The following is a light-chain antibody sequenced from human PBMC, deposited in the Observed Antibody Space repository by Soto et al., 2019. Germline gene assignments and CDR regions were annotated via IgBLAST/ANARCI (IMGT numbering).Light chain of an antibody. CDR1: QSISSW. CDR2: KAS. V-gene: IGKV1-5*03. J-gene: IGKJ2*01. CDR3: QQYNSYSPYT. Sequence: DIQMTQSASTLSASVGDRVTITCRASQSISSWLAWYQQKPGKAPKLLIYKASSLESGVPSRFSGSGSGTEFTLTISSLQPDVFATYYCQQYNSYSPYTFGQGTKLEIK.